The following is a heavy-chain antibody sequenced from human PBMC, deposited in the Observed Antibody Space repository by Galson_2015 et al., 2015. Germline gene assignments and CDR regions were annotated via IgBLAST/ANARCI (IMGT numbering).Heavy chain of an antibody. V-gene: IGHV3-66*02. J-gene: IGHJ4*02. CDR1: GFTVSSNY. CDR3: ARDRGEQWLVPFDY. Sequence: SLRLSCAASGFTVSSNYMSWVRQAPGKGLEWVSVIYSGGSTYYADSAKGRFTISRDNSKNTLYLQMNSLRAEDTAVYYCARDRGEQWLVPFDYWGQGTLVTVSS. CDR2: IYSGGST. D-gene: IGHD6-19*01.